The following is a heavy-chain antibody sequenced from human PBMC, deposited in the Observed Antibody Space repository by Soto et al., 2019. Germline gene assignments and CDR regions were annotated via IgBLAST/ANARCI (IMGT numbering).Heavy chain of an antibody. CDR3: ARDLAVAGINALYYYYYYGMDV. CDR2: ISSSSSYI. CDR1: VFTFGSYS. J-gene: IGHJ6*02. Sequence: GALRVSCAASVFTFGSYSMNWVRQAPGKGLEWVSSISSSSSYIYYADSVKGRFTISRDNAKNSLYLQMNSLRAEDTAVYYCARDLAVAGINALYYYYYYGMDVWGQGTTVTV. D-gene: IGHD6-19*01. V-gene: IGHV3-21*01.